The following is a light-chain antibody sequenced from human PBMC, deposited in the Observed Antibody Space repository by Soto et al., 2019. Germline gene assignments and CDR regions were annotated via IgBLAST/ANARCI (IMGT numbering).Light chain of an antibody. CDR3: QQYNKWWT. V-gene: IGKV3-15*01. J-gene: IGKJ1*01. Sequence: EIVMTQSPATLSVSPGERATLSCRASQSLNTNLDWYQQKPGQAPRLLIYDASTRATGLPARVSGSGSGTEFTLTITTLQSEDLAVYYCQQYNKWWTFGQGTKVEIK. CDR1: QSLNTN. CDR2: DAS.